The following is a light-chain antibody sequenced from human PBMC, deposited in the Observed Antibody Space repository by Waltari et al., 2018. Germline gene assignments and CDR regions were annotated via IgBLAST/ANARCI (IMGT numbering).Light chain of an antibody. Sequence: EVVMTQSPVSLPVTLGQPASISCKSNHSLLYSDGNIYLNWLQQRPGQSPRRLIYKVSNRDSEVPYIFSATGSATDFTLKISRVEADDIGIYYCMQVSQWPHTFGPGTKLEI. CDR1: HSLLYSDGNIY. J-gene: IGKJ2*01. V-gene: IGKV2-30*01. CDR2: KVS. CDR3: MQVSQWPHT.